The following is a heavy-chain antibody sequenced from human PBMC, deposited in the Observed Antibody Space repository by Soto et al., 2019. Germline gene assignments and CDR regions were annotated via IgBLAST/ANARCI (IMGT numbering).Heavy chain of an antibody. CDR3: AGDDWGPAHI. V-gene: IGHV5-51*01. J-gene: IGHJ4*02. CDR2: IWPGDSDT. D-gene: IGHD2-2*01. CDR1: GYTFRSYW. Sequence: PGESLKISCKGSGYTFRSYWIGWVRQMPGKGLEWMGIIWPGDSDTRYSPSFQDQVTISADKSIATAYLQMSSLRVEDTRVYYCAGDDWGPAHIRGQGTPVTVSS.